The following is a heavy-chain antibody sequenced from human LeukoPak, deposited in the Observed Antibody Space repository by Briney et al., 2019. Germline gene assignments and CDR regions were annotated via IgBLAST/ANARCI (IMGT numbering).Heavy chain of an antibody. CDR3: ARDLGVSVLYYFDN. D-gene: IGHD3-16*01. J-gene: IGHJ4*02. V-gene: IGHV3-21*01. CDR2: ISSSSSYI. Sequence: GGSLRLSCAASGFTFSSYSMNWVRQAPGKGLEWVSSISSSSSYIYYADSVKGRFTISRDNAKNSLYLQMNSLRAEDTAVYYCARDLGVSVLYYFDNWGQGTLVTVSS. CDR1: GFTFSSYS.